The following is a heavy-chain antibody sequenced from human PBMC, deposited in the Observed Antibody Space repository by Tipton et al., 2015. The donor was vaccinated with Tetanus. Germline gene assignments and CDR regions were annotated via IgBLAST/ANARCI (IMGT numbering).Heavy chain of an antibody. CDR2: IYYSGST. D-gene: IGHD2-15*01. CDR1: GDSLSNGDYY. Sequence: TLSLTCTVSGDSLSNGDYYWSWIRQPPGKGLESIGYIYYSGSTYYNPSLKSRVTISVDTSKNQLSLRLSSVTAADTAVYYCARFSLQYCSSLTCWDFDSWSQGTLVTVSS. J-gene: IGHJ4*02. CDR3: ARFSLQYCSSLTCWDFDS. V-gene: IGHV4-30-4*01.